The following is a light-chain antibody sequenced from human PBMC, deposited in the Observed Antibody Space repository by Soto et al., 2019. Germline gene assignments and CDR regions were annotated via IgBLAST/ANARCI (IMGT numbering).Light chain of an antibody. CDR3: QQSHRTPLS. CDR2: GAS. V-gene: IGKV1-39*01. CDR1: QSNSRY. J-gene: IGKJ4*01. Sequence: DIQMTQSPSSLSASVGDRVTITCRASQSNSRYLNWYQQKPGKAPKVLISGASSLQSGVPFRFSGSGSETDVTLTISSLQFEDFASYYCQQSHRTPLSFGGGTKVEIK.